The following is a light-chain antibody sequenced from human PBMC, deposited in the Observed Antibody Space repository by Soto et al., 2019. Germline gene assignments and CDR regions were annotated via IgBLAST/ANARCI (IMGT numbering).Light chain of an antibody. CDR3: QQYGSSGT. Sequence: EVVLTQSPATLYLSPGERATLSCRASQSVSRNLAWYQQKPGQAPRLLIYGASNRATGIPDRFSGSGSGTDFTLTISRLEPEDFAVYYCQQYGSSGTFGQGTKVDI. CDR2: GAS. J-gene: IGKJ1*01. CDR1: QSVSRN. V-gene: IGKV3-20*01.